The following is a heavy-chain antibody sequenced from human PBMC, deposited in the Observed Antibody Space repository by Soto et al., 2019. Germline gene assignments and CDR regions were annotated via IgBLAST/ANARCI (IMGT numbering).Heavy chain of an antibody. V-gene: IGHV4-34*01. J-gene: IGHJ6*02. D-gene: IGHD1-26*01. CDR3: ARGFLHGHGVGATYGMDV. CDR2: INHSGST. CDR1: GGSFSGYY. Sequence: SETLSLTCAVYGGSFSGYYWSWIRQPPGKGLEWIGEINHSGSTNYNPSLKSRVTITVDTSKNQISLKLSAVTAADTAVYYCARGFLHGHGVGATYGMDVWGQGTTVTVSS.